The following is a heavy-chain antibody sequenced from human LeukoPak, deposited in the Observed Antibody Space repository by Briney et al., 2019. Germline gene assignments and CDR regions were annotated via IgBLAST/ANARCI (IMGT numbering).Heavy chain of an antibody. V-gene: IGHV3-30-3*01. Sequence: GGSLRLSCAASGFTFSSYAMHWVRQAPGKGLEWVAVISYDGSNKYYADSVKGRFTISRDNSKNTLYLQMNSLRAEDTAVYYCARDNEIGYYDSSGYYPYYYYFGMDVWGQGTTVTVSS. D-gene: IGHD3-22*01. J-gene: IGHJ6*02. CDR3: ARDNEIGYYDSSGYYPYYYYFGMDV. CDR2: ISYDGSNK. CDR1: GFTFSSYA.